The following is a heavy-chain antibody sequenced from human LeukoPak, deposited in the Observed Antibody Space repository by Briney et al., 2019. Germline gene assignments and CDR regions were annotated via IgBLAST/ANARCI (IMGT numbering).Heavy chain of an antibody. V-gene: IGHV3-21*01. D-gene: IGHD3-10*01. CDR1: GFTFSSYS. Sequence: GGSLRLSCAASGFTFSSYSMNWVRQAPGKGLEWVSSISSSSSYIYYADSVKGQFTISRDNAKNSLYLQMNSLRAEDTAVYYCARDSMVRGVIITRFFDYWGQGTLVTVSS. CDR3: ARDSMVRGVIITRFFDY. CDR2: ISSSSSYI. J-gene: IGHJ4*02.